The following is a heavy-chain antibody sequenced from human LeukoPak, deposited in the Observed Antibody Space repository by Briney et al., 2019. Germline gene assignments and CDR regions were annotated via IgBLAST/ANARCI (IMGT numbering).Heavy chain of an antibody. Sequence: GGSLRLSCATSGFTFSSYWMTWVRQAPGKGLEWVSSISSSSSYIYYADSVKGRFTISRDNAKNSLYLQMNSLRAEDTAVYYCASHEFCDYWGQGTLVTVSS. CDR3: ASHEFCDY. CDR1: GFTFSSYW. CDR2: ISSSSSYI. J-gene: IGHJ4*02. D-gene: IGHD3-3*01. V-gene: IGHV3-21*01.